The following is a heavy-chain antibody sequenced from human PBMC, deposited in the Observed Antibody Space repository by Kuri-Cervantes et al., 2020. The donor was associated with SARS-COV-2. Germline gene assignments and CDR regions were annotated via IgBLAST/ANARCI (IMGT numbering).Heavy chain of an antibody. CDR1: GFTFSNAW. CDR2: ISSSGSTI. CDR3: ARDLYFDY. J-gene: IGHJ4*02. V-gene: IGHV3-11*04. Sequence: GESLKISCAASGFTFSNAWMSWVRQAPGKGLEWVSYISSSGSTIYYADSVKGRFTISRDNAKNSLYLQMNSLRAEDTAVYYYARDLYFDYWGQGTLVTVSS.